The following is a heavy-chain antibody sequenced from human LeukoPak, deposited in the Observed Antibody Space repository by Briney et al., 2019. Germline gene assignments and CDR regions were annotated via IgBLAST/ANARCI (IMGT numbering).Heavy chain of an antibody. D-gene: IGHD1-26*01. CDR2: IYYSGST. Sequence: GSLRLSCAASGFTFSSYAMSWIRQPPGKGLEWIGSIYYSGSTYYNPSLKSRVTISVDTSKNQFSLKLSSVTAADTAVYYCAPGSYYFDYWGQGTLVTVSS. J-gene: IGHJ4*02. CDR3: APGSYYFDY. CDR1: GFTFSSYA. V-gene: IGHV4-39*01.